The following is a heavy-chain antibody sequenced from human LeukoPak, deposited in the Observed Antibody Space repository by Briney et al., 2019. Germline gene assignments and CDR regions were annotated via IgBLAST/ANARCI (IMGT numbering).Heavy chain of an antibody. J-gene: IGHJ6*02. D-gene: IGHD2-15*01. Sequence: ASVKVSCKASGYTFTSYYMHWVRQAPGQGLEWMGIINPSGGSTSYAQKFQGRVTMTRDTSTSTVYMELSSLRSEDTAVYYCARDRRGYCSGGSCYSGGYYYGMDVWGQGTTVTVSS. CDR1: GYTFTSYY. CDR2: INPSGGST. V-gene: IGHV1-46*01. CDR3: ARDRRGYCSGGSCYSGGYYYGMDV.